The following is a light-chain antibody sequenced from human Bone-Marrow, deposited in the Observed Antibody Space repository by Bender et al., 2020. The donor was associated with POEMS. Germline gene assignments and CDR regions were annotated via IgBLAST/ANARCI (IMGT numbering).Light chain of an antibody. J-gene: IGLJ3*02. Sequence: QSVLTQPPSASGTPGQRVTIFCSGSSSNVGSHSVNWYQQLPGTAPKLLIYINNQRPSGVPDRFSGSKSGTSASLAISGLQSEDEADYYCAAWEDSLNGWVFGGGTKLTVL. CDR1: SSNVGSHS. V-gene: IGLV1-44*01. CDR2: INN. CDR3: AAWEDSLNGWV.